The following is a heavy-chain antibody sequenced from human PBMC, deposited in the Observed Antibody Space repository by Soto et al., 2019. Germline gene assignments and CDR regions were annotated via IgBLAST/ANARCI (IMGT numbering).Heavy chain of an antibody. CDR1: GGTFSSYA. CDR2: IIPIFGTA. D-gene: IGHD3-10*01. Sequence: SVKVSCKASGGTFSSYAISWVRQAPGQGLEWMGGIIPIFGTANYAQKFQGRVTITADESTSTAYMELSSLRSEDTAVYYCASAPSSGSRFYYYGMDVWGQGTTVTVS. J-gene: IGHJ6*02. V-gene: IGHV1-69*13. CDR3: ASAPSSGSRFYYYGMDV.